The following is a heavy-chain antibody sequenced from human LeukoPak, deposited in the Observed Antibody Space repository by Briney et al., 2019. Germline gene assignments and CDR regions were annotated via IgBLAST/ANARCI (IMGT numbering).Heavy chain of an antibody. CDR2: ISGGGAKR. Sequence: GGSLRLSCAASGFNFDSYAMNWVRQAPGKGLEWVSFISGGGAKRFYADSVKGRFSISRDNSKNTLYLQMNSLRAEDTAVYYCAKAYGSGSYVPNDYWGQGTLVTVSS. CDR3: AKAYGSGSYVPNDY. V-gene: IGHV3-23*01. CDR1: GFNFDSYA. D-gene: IGHD3-10*01. J-gene: IGHJ4*02.